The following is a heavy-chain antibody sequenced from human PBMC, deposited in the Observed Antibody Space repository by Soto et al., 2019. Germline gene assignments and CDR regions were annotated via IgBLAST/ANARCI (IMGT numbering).Heavy chain of an antibody. J-gene: IGHJ4*02. V-gene: IGHV3-23*01. CDR1: GFTFSSYA. D-gene: IGHD2-21*02. CDR3: AKDRGLLQLVSRSAH. CDR2: ISGSGGST. Sequence: GGFLRLSCAASGFTFSSYAMSWVRQAPGKGLEWVSAISGSGGSTYYADSVKGRFTISRDNSENTLYLQMNSLRAEDTAVYYCAKDRGLLQLVSRSAHWGQGTLVTVSS.